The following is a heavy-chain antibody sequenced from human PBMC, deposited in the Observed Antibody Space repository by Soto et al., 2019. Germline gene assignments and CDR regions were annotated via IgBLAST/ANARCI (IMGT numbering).Heavy chain of an antibody. CDR1: GYTFTSYG. D-gene: IGHD1-26*01. Sequence: GASVKVSCKASGYTFTSYGISWVRQAPGQGLEWMGWISAYNGNTNYAQKLQGRVTMTTDTSTSTAYMGLRSLRSDDTAVYYCARVEYSGSYYGRYYYYGMDVWGQGTTVTVSS. CDR2: ISAYNGNT. J-gene: IGHJ6*02. V-gene: IGHV1-18*01. CDR3: ARVEYSGSYYGRYYYYGMDV.